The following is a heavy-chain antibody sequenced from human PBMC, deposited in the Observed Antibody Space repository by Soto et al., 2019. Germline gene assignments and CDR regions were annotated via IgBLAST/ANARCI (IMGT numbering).Heavy chain of an antibody. Sequence: QVQLVQSGAEVKEPGASVTVSCKASGYTFKSYDVMWVRKAPGQGLEWMGWISGHNGMAHYAENSRVRVIMTTATPTATASMDLRGLGSDKTAGYYCAGKSYSGNFAMAVWGQGPTFTVSS. CDR2: ISGHNGMA. CDR1: GYTFKSYD. D-gene: IGHD1-26*01. J-gene: IGHJ6*02. V-gene: IGHV1-18*04. CDR3: AGKSYSGNFAMAV.